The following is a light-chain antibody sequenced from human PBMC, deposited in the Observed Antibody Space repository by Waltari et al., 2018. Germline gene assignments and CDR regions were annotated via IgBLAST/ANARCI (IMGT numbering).Light chain of an antibody. CDR2: LGS. CDR1: PNLLHKYRYIY. CDR3: MQAIHTPWT. J-gene: IGKJ1*01. V-gene: IGKV2-28*01. Sequence: DIVMTQSPPSLPLTPGVPASISCQPCPNLLHKYRYIYLVWYVQKPGQSPQLLIYLGSNRASGVPERFSGSGSGTDFTLKISRVEAEDVGVYYCMQAIHTPWTFGQGTKVEIK.